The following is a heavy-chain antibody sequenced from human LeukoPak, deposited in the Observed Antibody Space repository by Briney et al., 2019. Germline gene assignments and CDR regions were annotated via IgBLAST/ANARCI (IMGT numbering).Heavy chain of an antibody. J-gene: IGHJ4*02. D-gene: IGHD6-19*01. CDR1: GFTFSKYW. V-gene: IGHV3-74*01. Sequence: GGSLRLSCAASGFTFSKYWMRGVRQAPGKGLESVSRINTDGTVTTYADSVKGRFTVSRDNADNTMFLQMNSVRDEDTAVYYCATKQWLAPPPDSWGQGTPVTVSS. CDR2: INTDGTVT. CDR3: ATKQWLAPPPDS.